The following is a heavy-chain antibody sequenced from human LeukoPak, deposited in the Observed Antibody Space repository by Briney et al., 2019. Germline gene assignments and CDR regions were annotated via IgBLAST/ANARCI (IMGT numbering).Heavy chain of an antibody. CDR1: GFTFSSYA. J-gene: IGHJ3*02. CDR2: ISGSGGTP. Sequence: GGSLRLSCAASGFTFSSYAMSWVRQAPGKGLEWVSAISGSGGTPYYPDSVKGRFTISRDNSKNTLYLQMNSLRAEDTAVYYCATLSGSYGDAFDIWGQGTMVTVSS. V-gene: IGHV3-23*01. CDR3: ATLSGSYGDAFDI. D-gene: IGHD1-26*01.